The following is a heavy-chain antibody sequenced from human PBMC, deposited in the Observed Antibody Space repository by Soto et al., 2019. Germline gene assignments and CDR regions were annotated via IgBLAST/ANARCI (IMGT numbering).Heavy chain of an antibody. J-gene: IGHJ3*02. D-gene: IGHD3-3*01. CDR3: ARDDGFDDENGFDI. V-gene: IGHV3-33*05. CDR1: EFSFGSYG. Sequence: QGQLVESGGGVVQPGSSLRLSCAASEFSFGSYGMHWVRQTPGKGLDWVAVIPYDGSYQHYADAVKGRFTISRDNSKNTLFLQMNSLRDEDTAVYFCARDDGFDDENGFDIWGQGTMVTVSS. CDR2: IPYDGSYQ.